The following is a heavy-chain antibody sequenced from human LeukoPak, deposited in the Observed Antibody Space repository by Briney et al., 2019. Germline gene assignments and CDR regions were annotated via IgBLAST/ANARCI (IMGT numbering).Heavy chain of an antibody. CDR2: IRSKANSYAT. V-gene: IGHV3-73*01. Sequence: GGSLRLSCAASGFTFSGSAMHWVRQASGKGLEWVGRIRSKANSYATAYAASVKGRFTISRDDSKNTAYLQMNSLKTEDTVVYYCTTAEMATILWGQGTLVTVSS. D-gene: IGHD5-24*01. CDR1: GFTFSGSA. J-gene: IGHJ4*02. CDR3: TTAEMATIL.